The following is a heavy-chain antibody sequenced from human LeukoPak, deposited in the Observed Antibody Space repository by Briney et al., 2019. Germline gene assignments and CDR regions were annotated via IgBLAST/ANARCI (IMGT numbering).Heavy chain of an antibody. CDR1: GGSISSYNW. Sequence: SETLSLTCAVSGGSISSYNWWNWVRQPPGKGLEWIGEIHHSGSTNYNPSLKSRVTISLDKSKNQFSLKLNSVTAADTAVYYCARIVGANRDYYYYYYMDVWGKGTTVTVSS. J-gene: IGHJ6*03. D-gene: IGHD1-26*01. V-gene: IGHV4-4*02. CDR3: ARIVGANRDYYYYYYMDV. CDR2: IHHSGST.